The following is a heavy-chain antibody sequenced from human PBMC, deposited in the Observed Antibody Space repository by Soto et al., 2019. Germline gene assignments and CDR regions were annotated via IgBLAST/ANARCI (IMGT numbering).Heavy chain of an antibody. D-gene: IGHD1-26*01. V-gene: IGHV1-24*01. CDR3: TTDRGYSGSRFDY. Sequence: GASVKVSCKVSGYTITKLSLHWVRQAPGKGLEWMGNFDPEDDETTYAQKFQGRVTMTEDTSTDTAYMELSSLRSEDTALYYCTTDRGYSGSRFDYWGQGTLVTVSS. J-gene: IGHJ4*02. CDR1: GYTITKLS. CDR2: FDPEDDET.